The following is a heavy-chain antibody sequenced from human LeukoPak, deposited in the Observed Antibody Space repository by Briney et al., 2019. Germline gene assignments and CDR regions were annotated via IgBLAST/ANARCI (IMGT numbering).Heavy chain of an antibody. D-gene: IGHD1-26*01. CDR2: IWYDGSNK. Sequence: GRSLRLSCAASGFTFSSYGMHWVRQASGKGLEWVAVIWYDGSNKYYADSVKGRFTISRDNSKNTLYLQMNSLRAEDTAVYYCARHIVGAILVWGQGTLVTVSS. V-gene: IGHV3-33*01. CDR1: GFTFSSYG. J-gene: IGHJ4*02. CDR3: ARHIVGAILV.